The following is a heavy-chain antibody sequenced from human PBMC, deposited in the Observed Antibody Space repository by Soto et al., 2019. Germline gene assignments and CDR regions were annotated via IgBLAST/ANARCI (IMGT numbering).Heavy chain of an antibody. V-gene: IGHV4-39*01. J-gene: IGHJ4*02. CDR2: IYYSGST. Sequence: PSETLSLTCTVSGGSISSSSYYWGWIRQPPGKGLEWIGSIYYSGSTYYNPSLKSRVTISVDTSKNQFSLKLSSVTAADTAVYYCASPGSYYFDYWGQGTLVTVSS. CDR1: GGSISSSSYY. CDR3: ASPGSYYFDY. D-gene: IGHD1-26*01.